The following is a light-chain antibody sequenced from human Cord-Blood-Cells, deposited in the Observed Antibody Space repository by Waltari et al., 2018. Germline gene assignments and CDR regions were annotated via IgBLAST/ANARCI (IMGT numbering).Light chain of an antibody. CDR3: SSYTSSSTYV. Sequence: QSALTQPSSVSGSPGQSITTSCTGTSSDVGGYNYVSWYQQHPGKAPKLMIYYFSNRPSGVSNRFSGSKSGNTASLTISGLQAEDEADYYCSSYTSSSTYVFGTGTKVTVL. CDR2: YFS. V-gene: IGLV2-14*01. J-gene: IGLJ1*01. CDR1: SSDVGGYNY.